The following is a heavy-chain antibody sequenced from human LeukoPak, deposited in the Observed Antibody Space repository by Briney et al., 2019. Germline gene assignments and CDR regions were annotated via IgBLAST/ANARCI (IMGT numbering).Heavy chain of an antibody. V-gene: IGHV3-30*18. CDR3: AKDVTPYY. J-gene: IGHJ4*02. Sequence: PGGSLRLSCAASGFTFSNAWMSWVRQAPGKGLEWVAVISYDGSNKYYADSVKGRFTISRDNSKNTLYLQMNSLRAEDTAVYYCAKDVTPYYWGQGTLVTVSS. CDR1: GFTFSNAW. D-gene: IGHD2-21*02. CDR2: ISYDGSNK.